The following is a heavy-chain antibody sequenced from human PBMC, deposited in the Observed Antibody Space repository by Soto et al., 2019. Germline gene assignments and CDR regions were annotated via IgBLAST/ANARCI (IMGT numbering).Heavy chain of an antibody. V-gene: IGHV3-30*03. CDR2: ISYDGSNK. J-gene: IGHJ6*02. CDR1: GFTFSSYG. Sequence: GGSLRLSCAASGFTFSSYGMHWVRQAPGKGLEWVAVISYDGSNKYYADSVKGRFTISRDNSKNTLYLQMNSLRAEDTAVYYCARIQQPPKYGMDAWGQGTTVTVSS. D-gene: IGHD2-2*01. CDR3: ARIQQPPKYGMDA.